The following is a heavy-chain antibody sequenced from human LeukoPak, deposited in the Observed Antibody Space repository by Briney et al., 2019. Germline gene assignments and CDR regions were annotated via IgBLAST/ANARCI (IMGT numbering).Heavy chain of an antibody. V-gene: IGHV4-34*01. D-gene: IGHD3-10*01. CDR1: GGSFSGYY. CDR3: ASEFYNWFDP. Sequence: KPSETLSLTCAVYGGSFSGYYWSWIRQPPGKGLEWIGETNHSGSTNYNPSLKSRVTISVDTSKNQFSLKLSSVTAADTAVYYCASEFYNWFDPWGQGTLVTVSS. J-gene: IGHJ5*02. CDR2: TNHSGST.